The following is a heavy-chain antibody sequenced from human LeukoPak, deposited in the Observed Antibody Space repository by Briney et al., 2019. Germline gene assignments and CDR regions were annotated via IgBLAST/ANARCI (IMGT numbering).Heavy chain of an antibody. V-gene: IGHV3-74*01. CDR3: ARSDWFDP. J-gene: IGHJ5*02. CDR1: GFTLSGRW. Sequence: GGALRLSCVASGFTLSGRWMHWVGQAPGKGLGWVSRINSDESTAVYADSVKGRFTISRDNAKNTLYLQMNSLTAEDTAVYYCARSDWFDPWGQGTLVTVSS. CDR2: INSDESTA.